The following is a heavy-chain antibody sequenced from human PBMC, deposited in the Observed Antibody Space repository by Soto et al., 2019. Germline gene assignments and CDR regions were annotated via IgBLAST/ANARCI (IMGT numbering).Heavy chain of an antibody. Sequence: ASVKVSCKASGGTFSSYAISWVRQAPGQGLEWMGGIIPIFGTANYAQKFQGRVTITADESTSTAYMELSSLRSEDTAVYYCARDLAVAGTETSTSFFGYYYYGMDVWGQGTTVTVSS. J-gene: IGHJ6*02. CDR1: GGTFSSYA. CDR3: ARDLAVAGTETSTSFFGYYYYGMDV. CDR2: IIPIFGTA. D-gene: IGHD6-19*01. V-gene: IGHV1-69*13.